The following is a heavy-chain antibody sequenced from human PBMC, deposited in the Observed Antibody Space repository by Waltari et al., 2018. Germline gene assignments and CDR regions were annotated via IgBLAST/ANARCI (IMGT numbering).Heavy chain of an antibody. J-gene: IGHJ4*02. V-gene: IGHV4-34*01. Sequence: QVQLQPWGAGLLTPSEPLSLTCAVYGGSFSGYYWSWIRQPPGKGLEWIGDINHSGSTNYNPSLKSRVPRSVDPSKNQFALNMSSVTAADTAVYYCARAAQYDFWSGYYSYFDYWGQGTLVTVSS. CDR2: INHSGST. D-gene: IGHD3-3*01. CDR3: ARAAQYDFWSGYYSYFDY. CDR1: GGSFSGYY.